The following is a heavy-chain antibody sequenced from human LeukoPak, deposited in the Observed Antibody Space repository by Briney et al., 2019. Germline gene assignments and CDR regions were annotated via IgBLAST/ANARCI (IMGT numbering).Heavy chain of an antibody. V-gene: IGHV4-34*01. D-gene: IGHD2-2*01. Sequence: SETLSLTCAVYGGSFSGYYWSWIRQPPGKGLEWIGEINHSGSTNYNPSLKSRVTISVDTSKNQFSLKLSSVTAADTAVYYCARGRSSSYSTSCPTFDYWGQGTLVTVSS. CDR3: ARGRSSSYSTSCPTFDY. J-gene: IGHJ4*02. CDR1: GGSFSGYY. CDR2: INHSGST.